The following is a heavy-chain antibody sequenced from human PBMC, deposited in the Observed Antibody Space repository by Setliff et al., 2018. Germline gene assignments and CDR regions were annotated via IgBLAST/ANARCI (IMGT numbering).Heavy chain of an antibody. CDR3: ARDRGGTNPWFDP. CDR2: IFNDGST. V-gene: IGHV3-53*01. J-gene: IGHJ5*02. CDR1: GGSISSYY. Sequence: ETLSLTCTVSGGSISSYYWSWVRQPPGKGLEWVSIIFNDGSTYYADSVKGRFTISRDISTSTLYLHMNSLRAEDTAVYYCARDRGGTNPWFDPWGQGTLVTVSS. D-gene: IGHD3-10*01.